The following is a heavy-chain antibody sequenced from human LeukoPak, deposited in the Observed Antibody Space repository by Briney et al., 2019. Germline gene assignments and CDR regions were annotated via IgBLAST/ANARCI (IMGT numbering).Heavy chain of an antibody. CDR1: GGSISSSSYY. Sequence: PSETLSLTCGVSGGSISSSSYYWVWIRQPPGKGLEWIGNINYGGSTYYSPSLESRVTISVDTSKNQFSLRLSSVTAADTAVYYCARRKAGTSNSDYWGQGTLVIVSS. D-gene: IGHD4-23*01. V-gene: IGHV4-39*01. CDR3: ARRKAGTSNSDY. J-gene: IGHJ4*02. CDR2: INYGGST.